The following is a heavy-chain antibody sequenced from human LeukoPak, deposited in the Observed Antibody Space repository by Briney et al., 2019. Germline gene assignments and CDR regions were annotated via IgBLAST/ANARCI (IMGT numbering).Heavy chain of an antibody. CDR2: IRSKASNYAT. CDR1: GFTFSGSA. J-gene: IGHJ4*02. CDR3: TGDNFDSSVKFDY. V-gene: IGHV3-73*01. Sequence: TGGSLRLSCVVSGFTFSGSAVHWVRQASGKGLEWVGRIRSKASNYATAYAASVKGRFTISRDDSKNTAYLQMNSLKTEDTAVYYCTGDNFDSSVKFDYWGQGTLVTVSS. D-gene: IGHD3-22*01.